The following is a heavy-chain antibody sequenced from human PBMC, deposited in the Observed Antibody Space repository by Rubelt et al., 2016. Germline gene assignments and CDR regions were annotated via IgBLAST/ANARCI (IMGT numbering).Heavy chain of an antibody. J-gene: IGHJ6*02. V-gene: IGHV4-39*02. CDR2: TQYSGST. Sequence: GVEWIGSTQYSGSTYYNAVLKSRATISVDTSKNQFSLKLSSVTAADTAVYYCARDSYGMDVWGQGTTVTVSS. CDR3: ARDSYGMDV.